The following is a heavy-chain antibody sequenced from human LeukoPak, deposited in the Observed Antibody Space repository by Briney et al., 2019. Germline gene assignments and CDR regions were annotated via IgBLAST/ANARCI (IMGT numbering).Heavy chain of an antibody. J-gene: IGHJ4*02. V-gene: IGHV3-21*01. D-gene: IGHD6-19*01. CDR1: GFTLSSYT. CDR3: ATGGWGTSYFDF. CDR2: ISGSSSYI. Sequence: GGSLRLSCVASGFTLSSYTINWVRQAPGKGLEWVSSISGSSSYIHYADSVEGRFTISRDNAKNSLYLQMNRLRAEDTAVYYCATGGWGTSYFDFWGQGTLVTVSS.